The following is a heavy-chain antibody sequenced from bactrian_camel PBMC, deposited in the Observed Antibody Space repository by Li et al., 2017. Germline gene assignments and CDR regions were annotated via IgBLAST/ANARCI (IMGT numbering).Heavy chain of an antibody. CDR2: INVDSGHT. Sequence: HVQLVESGGGLVQPGGSLRLSCAASGFTFSDTEMSWVRQASGKGLEWVSMINVDSGHTSYVDSVKGRFTISRDNAKNTLYLQMNSLKIEDTAVYYCALGSSRQATMTARGKGTQVTVS. CDR1: GFTFSDTE. J-gene: IGHJ4*01. V-gene: IGHV3S1*01. D-gene: IGHD3*01.